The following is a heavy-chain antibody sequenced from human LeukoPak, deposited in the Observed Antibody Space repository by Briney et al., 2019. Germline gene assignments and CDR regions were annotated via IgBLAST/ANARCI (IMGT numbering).Heavy chain of an antibody. CDR3: AKDYYDSSGYTDY. J-gene: IGHJ4*02. CDR1: GFTFSSYG. D-gene: IGHD3-22*01. Sequence: GGSLRLSCAASGFTFSSYGMSWVRQAPGKGLEWVSAISGSGGSTYYADSVKGRFTISRDNSKNTLYLQMNSLRAEDTAVYYCAKDYYDSSGYTDYWGQGTLVTVSS. V-gene: IGHV3-23*01. CDR2: ISGSGGST.